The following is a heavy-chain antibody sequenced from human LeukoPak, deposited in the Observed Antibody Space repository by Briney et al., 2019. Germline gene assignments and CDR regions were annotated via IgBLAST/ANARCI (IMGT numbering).Heavy chain of an antibody. D-gene: IGHD3-3*01. CDR1: GFTFSSYW. CDR2: INSDGSST. V-gene: IGHV3-74*01. Sequence: GGSLRLSCAASGFTFSSYWMHWVRQAPGKGLVWVSCINSDGSSTSYADSVKGRFTISRDNAKNSLFLQMNSLRAEDSGIYYCARDPRLEISGMVIDMLDYWGQGTLVTVSS. CDR3: ARDPRLEISGMVIDMLDY. J-gene: IGHJ4*02.